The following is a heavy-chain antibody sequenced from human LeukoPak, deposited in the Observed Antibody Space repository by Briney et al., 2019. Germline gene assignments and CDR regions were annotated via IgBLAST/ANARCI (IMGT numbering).Heavy chain of an antibody. CDR1: GGSFSGYY. J-gene: IGHJ3*02. V-gene: IGHV4-34*01. CDR3: ARALYQPNAFDI. D-gene: IGHD2-2*01. Sequence: SETLSLTCAVYGGSFSGYYWSWIRQPPGKGLEWIGEINHSGSTNYNPSLKSRVTISVDTSKNQFSLKLSSVTAADTAVYYCARALYQPNAFDIWGQGTMVTVSP. CDR2: INHSGST.